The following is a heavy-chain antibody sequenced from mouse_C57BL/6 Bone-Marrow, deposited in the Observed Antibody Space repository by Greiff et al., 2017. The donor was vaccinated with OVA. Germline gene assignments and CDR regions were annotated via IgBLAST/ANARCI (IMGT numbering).Heavy chain of an antibody. CDR2: IYPGDGDT. CDR3: AKLGRGGFAY. J-gene: IGHJ3*01. V-gene: IGHV1-82*01. D-gene: IGHD4-1*01. Sequence: QVQLKESGPELVKPGASVKISCKASGYAFSSSWMNWVKQRPGKGLEWIGRIYPGDGDTNYNGKFKGKATLTADKSSSPAYMQLSSLTSEDSAVYFCAKLGRGGFAYWGQGTLVTVSA. CDR1: GYAFSSSW.